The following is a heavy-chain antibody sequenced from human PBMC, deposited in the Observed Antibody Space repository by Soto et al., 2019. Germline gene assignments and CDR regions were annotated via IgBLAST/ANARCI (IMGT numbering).Heavy chain of an antibody. V-gene: IGHV1-18*04. CDR2: ISAYNGNT. D-gene: IGHD2-2*03. CDR3: ARVGMDIVVAPAAMEHWFDP. CDR1: GYTFTSYG. Sequence: ASVKVSCKASGYTFTSYGISWVRQAPGQGLEWMGWISAYNGNTNYAQKLQGRVTMTTDTSTSTAYMELRSLRSDDTAVYYCARVGMDIVVAPAAMEHWFDPWGQGTLVTVSS. J-gene: IGHJ5*02.